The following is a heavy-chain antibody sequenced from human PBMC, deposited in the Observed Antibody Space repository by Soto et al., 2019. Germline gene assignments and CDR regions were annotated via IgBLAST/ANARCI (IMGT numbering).Heavy chain of an antibody. CDR2: IIPIFGTA. D-gene: IGHD4-17*01. J-gene: IGHJ1*01. V-gene: IGHV1-69*13. CDR3: AREYGDYSLQH. Sequence: GASVKVSCKASGYTFTSYGISWVRQAPGQGLEWMGGIIPIFGTANYAQKFQGRVTITADESTSTAYMELSSLRSEDTAVYYCAREYGDYSLQHWGQGTLVTVSS. CDR1: GYTFTSYG.